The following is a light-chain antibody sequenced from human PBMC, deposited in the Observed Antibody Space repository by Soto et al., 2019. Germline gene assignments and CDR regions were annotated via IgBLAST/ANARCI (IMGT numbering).Light chain of an antibody. CDR1: PSFGNSY. V-gene: IGKV3-20*01. J-gene: IGKJ2*01. CDR3: QQYGSTPQT. CDR2: DAS. Sequence: EVVLTQSPGTLSLSPGERATLSCRASPSFGNSYLAWYQQRPGQAPRLLIYDASTRATGIPDRFSGSGSGTDFTLTISRLDPEDFAVYYCQQYGSTPQTFGQGTKLEMK.